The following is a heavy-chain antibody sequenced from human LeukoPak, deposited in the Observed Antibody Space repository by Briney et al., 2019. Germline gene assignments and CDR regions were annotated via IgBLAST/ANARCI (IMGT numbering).Heavy chain of an antibody. Sequence: GGSLRLSCAASGFTFDDYAMHWVRQAPGKGLEWVSGISWNSGSIGYADSVKGRFTISRDNAKNSLYLQMNSLRAEETAVYYCARSFAYWGQGTLVTVSS. CDR3: ARSFAY. J-gene: IGHJ4*02. CDR1: GFTFDDYA. CDR2: ISWNSGSI. V-gene: IGHV3-9*01. D-gene: IGHD5-24*01.